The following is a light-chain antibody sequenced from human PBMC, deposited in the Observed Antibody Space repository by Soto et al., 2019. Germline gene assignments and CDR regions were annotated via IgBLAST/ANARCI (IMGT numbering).Light chain of an antibody. Sequence: IQMTQSPSSVSASVGDRVTITCRASQDISSWLDWYQQKPGKAPKLLIYGAYTLQSGVPSRFSGSGSGPEFTLTISSLQPEDFATYYCLQTSSFPRSFGGGTKVEIK. J-gene: IGKJ4*01. CDR1: QDISSW. V-gene: IGKV1-12*01. CDR2: GAY. CDR3: LQTSSFPRS.